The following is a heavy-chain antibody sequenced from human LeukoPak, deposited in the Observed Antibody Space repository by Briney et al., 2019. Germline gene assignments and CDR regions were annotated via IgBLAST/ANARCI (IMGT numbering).Heavy chain of an antibody. CDR1: GFTFRTYT. CDR3: VRDGNWAFDQ. Sequence: GGSLRLSCAASGFTFRTYTFNWVRQAPGKGLEWISNIRSDGRGTSYADSVEGRFSISRDNGEDSIYLQLNSLRDDDTATYYCVRDGNWAFDQWGQGTLVTVSS. J-gene: IGHJ4*02. D-gene: IGHD1-1*01. CDR2: IRSDGRGT. V-gene: IGHV3-48*02.